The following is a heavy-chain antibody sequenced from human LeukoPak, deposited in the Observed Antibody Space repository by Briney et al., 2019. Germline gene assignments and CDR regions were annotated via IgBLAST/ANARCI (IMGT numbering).Heavy chain of an antibody. CDR1: GYSFTGYY. V-gene: IGHV1-2*02. D-gene: IGHD5-12*01. J-gene: IGHJ4*02. CDR2: INPNSGGT. CDR3: ARDSKYSGYEY. Sequence: ASVKLSCTASGYSFTGYYIHWVRQAPGQGLEWMGWINPNSGGTNYAQKFQGRVTMTRDTSISTAYMELSRLRSDDTAVYYCARDSKYSGYEYWGQGTLVTVSS.